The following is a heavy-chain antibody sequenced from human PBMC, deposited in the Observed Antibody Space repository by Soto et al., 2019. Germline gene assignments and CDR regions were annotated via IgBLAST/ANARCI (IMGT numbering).Heavy chain of an antibody. CDR2: ISSSSSYI. J-gene: IGHJ6*04. V-gene: IGHV3-21*01. D-gene: IGHD3-9*01. CDR3: ARAYYDILTGYQPLDV. CDR1: GFTFSSYS. Sequence: GGSLRLSCAASGFTFSSYSMNWVRQAPGKGLEWVSSISSSSSYIYYADSVKGRFTISRDNAKNSLYLQMNSLRAEDTAVYYCARAYYDILTGYQPLDVWGKGTTVTVSS.